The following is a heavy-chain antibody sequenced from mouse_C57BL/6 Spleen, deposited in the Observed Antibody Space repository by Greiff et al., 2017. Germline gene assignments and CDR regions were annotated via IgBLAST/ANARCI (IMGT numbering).Heavy chain of an antibody. Sequence: VQLQQPGAELVKPGASVKLSCKASGYTFTSYWMQWVKQRPGQGLEWIGEIDPSDSYTNYNQKFKGKATLTVDTSSSTAYMQLSSLTSEDSAVYYCARPSITTVVAKGYFDYWGQGTTLTVSS. J-gene: IGHJ2*01. V-gene: IGHV1-50*01. D-gene: IGHD1-1*01. CDR1: GYTFTSYW. CDR2: IDPSDSYT. CDR3: ARPSITTVVAKGYFDY.